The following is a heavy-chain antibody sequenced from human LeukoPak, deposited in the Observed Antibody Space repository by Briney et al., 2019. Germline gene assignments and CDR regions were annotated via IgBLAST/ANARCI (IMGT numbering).Heavy chain of an antibody. CDR1: GFTCSNYW. Sequence: QTGGSLRLSCAASGFTCSNYWMRWVRQAPGKGPEWMGNIKEDGSETYYVDSVKGRFTISRYNAHNSLYLHMHSLSVEDTAVYYCARDPYVSNFDYWGQGTLVTVSS. J-gene: IGHJ4*02. CDR3: ARDPYVSNFDY. CDR2: IKEDGSET. D-gene: IGHD3-10*02. V-gene: IGHV3-7*03.